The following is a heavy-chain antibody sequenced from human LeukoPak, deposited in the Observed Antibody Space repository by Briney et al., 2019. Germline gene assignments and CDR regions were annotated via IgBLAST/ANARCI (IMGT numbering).Heavy chain of an antibody. J-gene: IGHJ4*02. CDR3: ARGFDYSNYGIFDY. CDR2: ISVGSSYK. CDR1: GFTFSSHS. V-gene: IGHV3-21*01. Sequence: GGSLRLSCAASGFTFSSHSMNWVRQAPGMGLEWASSISVGSSYKHYADSVKGRFTISRDNAKNSLYLQMNSLRAEDTAVYYCARGFDYSNYGIFDYWGQGTLVTVSS. D-gene: IGHD4-11*01.